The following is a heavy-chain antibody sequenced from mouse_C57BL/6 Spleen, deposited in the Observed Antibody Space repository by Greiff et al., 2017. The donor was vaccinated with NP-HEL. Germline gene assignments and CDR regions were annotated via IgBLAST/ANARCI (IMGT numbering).Heavy chain of an antibody. CDR1: GFNIKDYY. CDR3: ARSANSYAMDY. Sequence: VQLQQSGSSLAKPGASVKLSCTASGFNIKDYYMHWVKQRTEQGLQWLGSLDREDGETKSAPKFQGKATITADTSSNTAYLQLSSLTSEDTAVYYCARSANSYAMDYWGQGTSVTVSS. V-gene: IGHV14-2*01. J-gene: IGHJ4*01. D-gene: IGHD4-1*02. CDR2: LDREDGET.